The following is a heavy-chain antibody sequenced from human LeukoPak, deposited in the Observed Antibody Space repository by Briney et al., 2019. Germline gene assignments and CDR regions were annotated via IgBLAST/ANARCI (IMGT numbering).Heavy chain of an antibody. CDR3: ARAYDSSGYYYFFDY. CDR2: TRNKANSYTT. Sequence: PRGSLRLSCAASGFTFSDHYMDWVRQAPGKGLEWVGRTRNKANSYTTEYAASVKGRFTISRDDSKSSLYLQMNSLKTEDTAVYYCARAYDSSGYYYFFDYWGQGTLVTVSS. D-gene: IGHD3-22*01. V-gene: IGHV3-72*01. CDR1: GFTFSDHY. J-gene: IGHJ4*02.